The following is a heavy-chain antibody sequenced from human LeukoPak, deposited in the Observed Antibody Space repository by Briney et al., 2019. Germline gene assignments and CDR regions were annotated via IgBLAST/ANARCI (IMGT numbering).Heavy chain of an antibody. D-gene: IGHD3-10*01. Sequence: ASVKVSCKASGYTFTDYYIHWVRQAPGQGLEWMGWINTKSGGTNYAQKLQGRVTMTTDTSTSTAYMELRSLRSDDTAVYYCARDHVLLWFGELAAWGQGTLVTVSS. V-gene: IGHV1-2*02. CDR2: INTKSGGT. J-gene: IGHJ5*02. CDR3: ARDHVLLWFGELAA. CDR1: GYTFTDYY.